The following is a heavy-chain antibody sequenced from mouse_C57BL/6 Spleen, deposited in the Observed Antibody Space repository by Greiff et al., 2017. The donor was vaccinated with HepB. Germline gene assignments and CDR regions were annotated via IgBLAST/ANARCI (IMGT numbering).Heavy chain of an antibody. J-gene: IGHJ1*03. CDR2: IYPGDGDT. CDR1: GYAFSSSW. V-gene: IGHV1-82*01. Sequence: QVQLQQSGPELVKPRASVKISCKASGYAFSSSWMNWVKQRTGKGLEWIGRIYPGDGDTNYNGKFKGKATLTADKSSSTAYMQLYSLTSEDSAVYFCAKSWACYSNCWYFDDWGTVTTVTVAT. CDR3: AKSWACYSNCWYFDD. D-gene: IGHD2-5*01.